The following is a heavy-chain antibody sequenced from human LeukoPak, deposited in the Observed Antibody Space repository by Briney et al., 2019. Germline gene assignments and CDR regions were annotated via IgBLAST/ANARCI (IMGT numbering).Heavy chain of an antibody. Sequence: PSETLSLTCTVSGGSIGSYYWSWIRQPAGKGLERIGRIYTSGSTNYNPSLKSRVTMSVDTSKNQFSLKLSSATAADTAVYYCARAKWFGELFLDYWGQGTLVTVSS. CDR1: GGSIGSYY. J-gene: IGHJ4*02. CDR3: ARAKWFGELFLDY. V-gene: IGHV4-4*07. CDR2: IYTSGST. D-gene: IGHD3-10*01.